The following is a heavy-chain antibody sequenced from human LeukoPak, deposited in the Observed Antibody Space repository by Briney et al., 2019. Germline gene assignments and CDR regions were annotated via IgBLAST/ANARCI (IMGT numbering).Heavy chain of an antibody. CDR1: GFTFDDYG. CDR2: INWNGGST. J-gene: IGHJ3*01. CDR3: ATVGAVTDGAFDV. Sequence: PGGSLRLSCAASGFTFDDYGMSWVRQAPGKGLEWVSGINWNGGSTGYADSVKGRFTISRDNAKNSLYLQMNSLRVEDTAIYYCATVGAVTDGAFDVWGQGTMVTVSS. D-gene: IGHD4-17*01. V-gene: IGHV3-20*04.